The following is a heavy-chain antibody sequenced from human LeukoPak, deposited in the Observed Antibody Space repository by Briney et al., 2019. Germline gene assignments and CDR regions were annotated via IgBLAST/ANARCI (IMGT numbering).Heavy chain of an antibody. CDR1: GFTFSSYS. J-gene: IGHJ3*02. Sequence: GGSLRLSCAASGFTFSSYSMNWVRQAPGKGLEWVSSISSSSSYIYYADSVKGRFTISRDNAKNSLYLQMNSLRAEDTAVYYCARDPDDYGDYVAFDIWGQGTMVTVSS. CDR2: ISSSSSYI. V-gene: IGHV3-21*01. CDR3: ARDPDDYGDYVAFDI. D-gene: IGHD4-17*01.